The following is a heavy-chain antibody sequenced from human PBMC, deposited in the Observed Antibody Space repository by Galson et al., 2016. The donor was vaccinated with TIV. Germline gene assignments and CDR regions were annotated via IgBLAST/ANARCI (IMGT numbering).Heavy chain of an antibody. CDR2: ISSTGSTI. CDR3: AREGRRALAGLDFYYNAMDV. CDR1: RFTFSSYE. Sequence: SLRLSCAASRFTFSSYEMNWVRQAPGKGLEWVSYISSTGSTIYYADSVKGRFTISRDNAKNSLYLQMNGLRAEDTAVYYCAREGRRALAGLDFYYNAMDVWGQGTTVTVSS. V-gene: IGHV3-48*03. D-gene: IGHD6-19*01. J-gene: IGHJ6*02.